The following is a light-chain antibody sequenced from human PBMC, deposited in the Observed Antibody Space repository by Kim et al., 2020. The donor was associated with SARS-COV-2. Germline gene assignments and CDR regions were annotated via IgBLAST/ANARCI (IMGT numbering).Light chain of an antibody. J-gene: IGKJ2*01. V-gene: IGKV3-20*01. CDR2: SAS. Sequence: EVVLTQSPGSLSLSPGERATLSCRASQSVSSSFLAWYQQKRGRAPRLLIHSASSRAPGTPDRFSGSGSGTDFTLIVRRLEPEDSAVYYWQYYGEVFGQGTKLEI. CDR1: QSVSSSF. CDR3: QYYGEV.